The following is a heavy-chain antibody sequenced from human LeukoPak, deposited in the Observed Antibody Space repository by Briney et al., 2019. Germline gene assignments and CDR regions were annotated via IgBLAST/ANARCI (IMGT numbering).Heavy chain of an antibody. J-gene: IGHJ6*02. CDR2: ISGSGGST. CDR1: GFTFSSYA. CDR3: AKDQGGYNAGGYYGMDV. D-gene: IGHD5-24*01. Sequence: GGSLRLSCAASGFTFSSYAMSWVRQAPGKGLEWVSAISGSGGSTYYADSVKGRFTISRGNSKNTLYLQMNSLRAEDTAVYYCAKDQGGYNAGGYYGMDVWGQGTTVTVSS. V-gene: IGHV3-23*01.